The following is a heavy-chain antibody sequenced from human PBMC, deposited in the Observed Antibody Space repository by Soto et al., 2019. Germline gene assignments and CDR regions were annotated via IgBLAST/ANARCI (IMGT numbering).Heavy chain of an antibody. Sequence: EVPLVESGGGLVKPGGSLRLSCAASGFTFSNAWMNWVRQAPGKGLEWVGRIKSKTDGGTTDYAAPVKGRFTISRDDSKNTLYLQMNSLKTEDTAVYYCTTDSSGYYPYWYFDLWGRGTLVTVSS. D-gene: IGHD3-22*01. CDR3: TTDSSGYYPYWYFDL. V-gene: IGHV3-15*07. CDR1: GFTFSNAW. CDR2: IKSKTDGGTT. J-gene: IGHJ2*01.